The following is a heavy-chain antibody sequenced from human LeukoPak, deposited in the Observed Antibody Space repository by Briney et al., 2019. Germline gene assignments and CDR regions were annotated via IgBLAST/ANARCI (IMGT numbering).Heavy chain of an antibody. D-gene: IGHD3-10*01. CDR2: IYYSGST. Sequence: SETLSLTCTVSGGSISSSSYYWGWIRQPPGKGLEWIGSIYYSGSTYYNPSLKSRVTISVDTSKNQFSLKLSSVTAADTAVYYCARGRSEGSYFDYWGQGTLVTVSS. CDR1: GGSISSSSYY. V-gene: IGHV4-39*01. J-gene: IGHJ4*02. CDR3: ARGRSEGSYFDY.